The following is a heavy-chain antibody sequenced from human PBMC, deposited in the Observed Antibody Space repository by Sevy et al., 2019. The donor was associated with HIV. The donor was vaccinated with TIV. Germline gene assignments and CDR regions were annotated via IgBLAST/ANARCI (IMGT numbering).Heavy chain of an antibody. D-gene: IGHD4-17*01. CDR1: GFTFGEYS. Sequence: GGSLRLSCTASGFTFGEYSMSWFRQAPGKGLEWVSFIRSEVYGGTTEYAASVKDRFTISRDDSKSIAYLQMNSLKTEDTAVYYCTRGRRVYADYGVDYWGQGTLVTVSS. CDR3: TRGRRVYADYGVDY. V-gene: IGHV3-49*03. CDR2: IRSEVYGGTT. J-gene: IGHJ4*02.